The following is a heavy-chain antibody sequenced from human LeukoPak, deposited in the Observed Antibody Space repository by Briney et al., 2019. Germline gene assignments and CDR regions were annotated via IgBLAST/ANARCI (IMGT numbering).Heavy chain of an antibody. D-gene: IGHD3-3*01. Sequence: GGSLRLSCAASGFTFSDYAMSWVRQAPGKGLEWVSAISGRGGNTYYGDSVKGRFTISRDNSKNTLYLQMNSLRAEDTAVYYCAKDQDDFWSGYKHRYNWFDPWGQGTLVTVSS. CDR2: ISGRGGNT. V-gene: IGHV3-23*01. J-gene: IGHJ5*02. CDR1: GFTFSDYA. CDR3: AKDQDDFWSGYKHRYNWFDP.